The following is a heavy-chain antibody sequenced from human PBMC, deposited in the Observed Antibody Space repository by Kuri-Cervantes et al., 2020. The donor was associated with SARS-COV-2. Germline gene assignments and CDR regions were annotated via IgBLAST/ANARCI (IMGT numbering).Heavy chain of an antibody. D-gene: IGHD2-2*02. CDR2: IYHSGST. CDR3: ARGIVVVPAAIRGELYNWFDP. Sequence: SETLSLTCTVSDDSMSNGDYHWSWIRQPPGKGLEWIGYIYHSGSTHYNPSLKSRVTMSLDRSKNQFSLKLSSLTAADTAVYYCARGIVVVPAAIRGELYNWFDPWGQGTLVTDSS. J-gene: IGHJ5*02. V-gene: IGHV4-30-2*01. CDR1: DDSMSNGDYH.